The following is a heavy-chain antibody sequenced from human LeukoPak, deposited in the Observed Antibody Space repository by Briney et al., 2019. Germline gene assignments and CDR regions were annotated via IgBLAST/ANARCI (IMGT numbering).Heavy chain of an antibody. CDR2: IYPGDSDT. D-gene: IGHD6-13*01. CDR1: GYSFTSYW. CDR3: ARPERSSSRWHDAFDI. V-gene: IGHV5-51*01. J-gene: IGHJ3*02. Sequence: GEYPKICCKAAGYSFTSYWFGWVRQMPGQGLEWMGIIYPGDSDTRYSPSFQGPVNISVDKSISTAYLQWSSLQASDTAMYYCARPERSSSRWHDAFDIWGQGTMVTVSS.